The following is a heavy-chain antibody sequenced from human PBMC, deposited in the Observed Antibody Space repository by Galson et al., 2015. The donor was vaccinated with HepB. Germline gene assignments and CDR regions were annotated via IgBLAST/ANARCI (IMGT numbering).Heavy chain of an antibody. CDR1: GFTFTSYW. CDR2: INQDGGEK. V-gene: IGHV3-7*03. CDR3: GGGVPAASAEFDY. Sequence: SLRLSCAASGFTFTSYWMNWVRQAPGKGLQWVASINQDGGEKSYVDSVKGRFTISRDNAKNSLYLQMNSLRAEDTAVYYCGGGVPAASAEFDYWGQGTLVTVSS. J-gene: IGHJ4*02. D-gene: IGHD2-2*01.